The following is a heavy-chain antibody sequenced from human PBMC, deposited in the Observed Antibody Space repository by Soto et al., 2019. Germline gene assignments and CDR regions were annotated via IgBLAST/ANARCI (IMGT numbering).Heavy chain of an antibody. CDR3: ATVPNSSGPT. J-gene: IGHJ4*02. V-gene: IGHV3-15*07. D-gene: IGHD6-19*01. CDR1: GFNFSDAW. Sequence: QLVQSGGGLVKPGGSLRLSCVASGFNFSDAWLNWVRQIPGKGLEWVGRIKPKSAGGTTDYAATVKGRFTISREDSQNTLHLQKDSLKTEDIAGYYCATVPNSSGPTWGLGVLVTVST. CDR2: IKPKSAGGTT.